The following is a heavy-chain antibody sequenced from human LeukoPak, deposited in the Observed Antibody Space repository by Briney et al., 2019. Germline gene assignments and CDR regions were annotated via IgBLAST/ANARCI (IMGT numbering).Heavy chain of an antibody. CDR2: ISGYNGNT. Sequence: ASVKVSCKASGYTFTSYGISWVRQAPGQGLEWMGWISGYNGNTKYAHKVQGRVTMTTDTSTGTAYMELRSLRSDDTAVYYCARAYSYGSDYYYGMDVWGQGTTVTVSS. CDR3: ARAYSYGSDYYYGMDV. D-gene: IGHD5-18*01. J-gene: IGHJ6*01. V-gene: IGHV1-18*01. CDR1: GYTFTSYG.